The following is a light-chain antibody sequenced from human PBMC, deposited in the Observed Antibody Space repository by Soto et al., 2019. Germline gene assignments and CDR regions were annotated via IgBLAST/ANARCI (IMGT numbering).Light chain of an antibody. J-gene: IGLJ1*01. CDR3: SSSRRGSTNV. Sequence: QSALTQPASVSGSPGQSITVSCTGTSSDVGGYNYVSWYQQHPGKAPRLMIYDVTNRPSGVSNRFSGSKSGNTAALTISGLQAEDEADYYCSSSRRGSTNVFGTGTKRTFL. V-gene: IGLV2-14*01. CDR2: DVT. CDR1: SSDVGGYNY.